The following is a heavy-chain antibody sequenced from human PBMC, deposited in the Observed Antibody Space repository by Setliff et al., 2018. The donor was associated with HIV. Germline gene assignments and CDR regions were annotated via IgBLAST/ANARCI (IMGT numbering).Heavy chain of an antibody. CDR1: GFIFGTYD. D-gene: IGHD1-1*01. J-gene: IGHJ4*02. V-gene: IGHV3-13*01. Sequence: GGSLRLSCAASGFIFGTYDMHWVRQVAGKGLEWVSAMGLIGDTYYADSVKGRFTISRDNAKNSLYLQMNTLRPEDTAVYYCASARIPTGGTSTSLDYWGQGALVTVSS. CDR3: ASARIPTGGTSTSLDY. CDR2: MGLIGDT.